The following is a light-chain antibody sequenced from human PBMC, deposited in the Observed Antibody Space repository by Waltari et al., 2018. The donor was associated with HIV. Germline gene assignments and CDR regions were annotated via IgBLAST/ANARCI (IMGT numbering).Light chain of an antibody. CDR1: SYNIGAGYD. CDR2: GNS. J-gene: IGLJ1*01. V-gene: IGLV1-40*01. Sequence: QSVLTQPPSVSGAPGPRVTISCPGSSYNIGAGYDVHWYQQLPGTAPKLLLYGNSNRPSGVPDRFSGSKSGTSASLAITGLQAEDEADYYCQSYDSSLEVFGTGTKVTVL. CDR3: QSYDSSLEV.